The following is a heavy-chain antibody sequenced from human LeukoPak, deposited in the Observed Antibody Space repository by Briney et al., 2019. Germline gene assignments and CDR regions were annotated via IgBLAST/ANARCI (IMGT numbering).Heavy chain of an antibody. J-gene: IGHJ4*02. CDR1: AFRFGNYA. Sequence: GWALKLSCAAPAFRFGNYAMHWVRQAPGKRLEWVAFVWDDGRDTNYADSVTGRFTISRENSKNTLYLQMSSLRADDTAVYYCAKDPRRGEYWYYFDNWGQGNLVTVS. CDR2: VWDDGRDT. D-gene: IGHD2/OR15-2a*01. CDR3: AKDPRRGEYWYYFDN. V-gene: IGHV3-33*06.